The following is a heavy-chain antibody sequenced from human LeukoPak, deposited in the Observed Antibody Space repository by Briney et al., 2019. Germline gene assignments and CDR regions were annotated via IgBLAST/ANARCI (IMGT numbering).Heavy chain of an antibody. CDR2: IYHSGST. D-gene: IGHD6-19*01. V-gene: IGHV4-4*02. CDR3: ARELSSGRRVYYFDY. Sequence: SGTLSLTCAVSGGSISSSNWWSWVRQPPGKGLEWIGEIYHSGSTNYNPSLKSRVTISVDTSKNQFSLKLSSVTAADTAVYYCARELSSGRRVYYFDYWGQGTLVTVSS. J-gene: IGHJ4*02. CDR1: GGSISSSNW.